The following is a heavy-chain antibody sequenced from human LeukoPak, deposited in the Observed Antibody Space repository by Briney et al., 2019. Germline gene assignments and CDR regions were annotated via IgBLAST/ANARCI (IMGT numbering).Heavy chain of an antibody. CDR1: GFTFSSYG. CDR3: AREADYACLNY. Sequence: PGRSLRLSCAASGFTFSSYGMHWVRQAPGKGLEWVAVIWYDGSNKYYADSVKGRFTISRDNSKNTLYLQMNSLRAEDTAVYYCAREADYACLNYWGQGTLVTVSS. V-gene: IGHV3-33*01. CDR2: IWYDGSNK. D-gene: IGHD4-17*01. J-gene: IGHJ4*02.